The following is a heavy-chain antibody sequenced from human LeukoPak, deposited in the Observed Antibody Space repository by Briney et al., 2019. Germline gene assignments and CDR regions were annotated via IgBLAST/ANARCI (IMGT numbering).Heavy chain of an antibody. J-gene: IGHJ4*02. CDR2: INPSGGST. CDR3: AREDTATLFSY. V-gene: IGHV1-46*01. CDR1: GYTFTSYY. Sequence: ASVKVSCKASGYTFTSYYMHWVRQAPGQGLEWMGIINPSGGSTSYAQKFQGRVTMTRDTSTSTVYMEPSSLRSEDTAVYYCAREDTATLFSYWGQGTLVTVSS. D-gene: IGHD5-18*01.